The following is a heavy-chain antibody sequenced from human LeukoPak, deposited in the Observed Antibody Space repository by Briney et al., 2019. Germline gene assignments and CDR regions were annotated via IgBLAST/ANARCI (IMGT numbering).Heavy chain of an antibody. V-gene: IGHV3-23*01. Sequence: PGGSLRLSCPASGFTFSDYSMNWVRQAPGKGPEWVSAIAGSDGSTYYADSVRSRFTISRDNSKNTLSLLMNSLRAEDTAVYYCAKARNIRGWYILDHWGQGTLVTVSS. CDR2: IAGSDGST. CDR3: AKARNIRGWYILDH. J-gene: IGHJ4*02. D-gene: IGHD6-19*01. CDR1: GFTFSDYS.